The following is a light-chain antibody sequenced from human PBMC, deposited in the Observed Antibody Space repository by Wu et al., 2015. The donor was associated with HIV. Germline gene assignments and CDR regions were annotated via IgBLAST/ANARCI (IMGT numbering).Light chain of an antibody. CDR1: QRVSSSY. J-gene: IGKJ5*01. CDR2: DAS. V-gene: IGKV3-20*01. CDR3: QQYGSSLPIT. Sequence: EIVLTQSPGTLSLSPGETATLSCRASQRVSSSYLAWYQLKPGQAPRLLIYDASTRATGIPDRFSGSGSGTDFTLTISGLEPEDFAMYYCQQYGSSLPITFGQGTRLEIK.